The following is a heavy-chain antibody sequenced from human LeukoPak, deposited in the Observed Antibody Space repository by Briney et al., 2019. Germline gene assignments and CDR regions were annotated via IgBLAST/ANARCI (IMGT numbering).Heavy chain of an antibody. CDR3: ARAPIYCTSSSCGLAYFDY. CDR1: GYTFTGYY. Sequence: ASVKVSCKASGYTFTGYYIHWVRRAPGQGLDWMGWINPNSGATYYTQSFQGRVTMTRDTSINTVYMELSRLTSDDTAMYYCARAPIYCTSSSCGLAYFDYWGQGTLLTVSS. J-gene: IGHJ4*02. CDR2: INPNSGAT. V-gene: IGHV1-2*02. D-gene: IGHD2-2*01.